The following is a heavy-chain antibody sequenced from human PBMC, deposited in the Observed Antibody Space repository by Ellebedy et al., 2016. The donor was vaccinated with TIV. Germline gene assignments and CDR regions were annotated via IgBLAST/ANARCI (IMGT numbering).Heavy chain of an antibody. V-gene: IGHV1-2*02. CDR1: GYTFTDYL. CDR2: INPNSGGT. CDR3: ARAPAAGLDY. D-gene: IGHD6-25*01. J-gene: IGHJ4*02. Sequence: AASVKVSCKASGYTFTDYLMNWVRQAPGQGLEWVGWINPNSGGTNYAQKFQGRVTLTRDTSISTVYMELTRLTSDDTAVYYCARAPAAGLDYWGQGTLVTVSS.